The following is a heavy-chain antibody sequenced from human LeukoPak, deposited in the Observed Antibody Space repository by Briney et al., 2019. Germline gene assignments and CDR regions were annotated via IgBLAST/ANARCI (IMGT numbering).Heavy chain of an antibody. Sequence: GGSLRLSCAASGFTFSSYSMNWVRQAPGKGLEWVPSISSSSSYIYYADSVKGRFTISRDNAKNSLYLQMNSLRAEDTAVYYCARGSGYSSSWYEDFDYWGQGTLVTVSS. CDR3: ARGSGYSSSWYEDFDY. D-gene: IGHD6-13*01. CDR2: ISSSSSYI. J-gene: IGHJ4*02. V-gene: IGHV3-21*01. CDR1: GFTFSSYS.